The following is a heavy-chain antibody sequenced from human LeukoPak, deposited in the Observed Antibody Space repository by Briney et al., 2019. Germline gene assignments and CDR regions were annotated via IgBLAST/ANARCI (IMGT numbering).Heavy chain of an antibody. V-gene: IGHV4-34*01. CDR2: INHSGST. J-gene: IGHJ1*01. D-gene: IGHD6-13*01. Sequence: PSETLSLTCAVYGGSFSGYYWSWIRQPPGKGLEWIGEINHSGSTNYNPSLKSRVTISVDTPKNQFSLKLSSVTAADTAVYYCARGRAAAGLRHWGQGTLVTVSS. CDR3: ARGRAAAGLRH. CDR1: GGSFSGYY.